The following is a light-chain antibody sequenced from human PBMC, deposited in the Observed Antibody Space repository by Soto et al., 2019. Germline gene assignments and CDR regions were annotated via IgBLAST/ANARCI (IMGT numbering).Light chain of an antibody. CDR2: EVY. Sequence: ALTQPASVSGSPGQSITISCTGTNSDVGGYDRVSWYQHHPGKAPKLLIFEVYNRPSGISDRFSGSKSGDTASLTISGLQAEDEADYYCISYIPSTTTHWVFGGGTKVTVL. J-gene: IGLJ3*02. CDR3: ISYIPSTTTHWV. CDR1: NSDVGGYDR. V-gene: IGLV2-14*01.